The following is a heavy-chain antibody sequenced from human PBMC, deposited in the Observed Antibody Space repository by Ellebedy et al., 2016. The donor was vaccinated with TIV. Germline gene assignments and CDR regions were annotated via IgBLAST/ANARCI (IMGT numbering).Heavy chain of an antibody. CDR2: ISPSGDYT. D-gene: IGHD2-2*01. J-gene: IGHJ4*02. V-gene: IGHV3-11*06. CDR3: ARGFAYCSSTSCSHFDF. Sequence: GGSLRLSCAASGFTFSDYYMIWIRQAPGKGLEWVSYISPSGDYTIYADSVKGRFTISRDKAKNSLYLQMNSLRAEDTAVYYCARGFAYCSSTSCSHFDFWGQGTLVTVSS. CDR1: GFTFSDYY.